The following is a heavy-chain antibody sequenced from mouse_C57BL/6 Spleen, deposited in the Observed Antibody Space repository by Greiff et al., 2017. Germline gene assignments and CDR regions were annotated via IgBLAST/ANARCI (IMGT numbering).Heavy chain of an antibody. Sequence: QVQLKESGPELVKPGASVKISCKASGYSFTSYYIHWVKQRPGQGLEWIGWIYPGSGNTKYNEKFKGKATLTADTSSSTAYMQLSSLTSEDSAVYYCARSEDLEYGYDWFAYWGQGTLVTVSA. CDR1: GYSFTSYY. D-gene: IGHD2-2*01. CDR2: IYPGSGNT. CDR3: ARSEDLEYGYDWFAY. J-gene: IGHJ3*01. V-gene: IGHV1-66*01.